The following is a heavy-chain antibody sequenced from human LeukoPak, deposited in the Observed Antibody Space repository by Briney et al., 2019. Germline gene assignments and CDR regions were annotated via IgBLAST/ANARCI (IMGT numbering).Heavy chain of an antibody. J-gene: IGHJ3*02. CDR2: IYYSGST. D-gene: IGHD3-22*01. Sequence: SETLSLTCTVSGGSISSYYWSWIRQPPGKALEWIGYIYYSGSTNYNPSLKSRVTISVDTSKNQFSLKLSSVTAADTAVYYCARAFENSSGYYYFPHAFDIWGQGTMVTVSS. CDR1: GGSISSYY. CDR3: ARAFENSSGYYYFPHAFDI. V-gene: IGHV4-59*01.